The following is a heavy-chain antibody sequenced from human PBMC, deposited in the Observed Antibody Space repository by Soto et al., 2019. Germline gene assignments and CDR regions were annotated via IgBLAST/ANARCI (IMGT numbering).Heavy chain of an antibody. CDR2: ISLDGGRT. CDR3: ARDSYDVLTGQKPYFES. V-gene: IGHV3-43*01. CDR1: GIPFYAYT. J-gene: IGHJ4*02. D-gene: IGHD3-9*01. Sequence: PGGSRRLSCAASGIPFYAYTMHWVLQVQGKHPHCISLISLDGGRTLYSDSVKGRFTISRDNSKNSLYLQSSVLTNEDTALYYCARDSYDVLTGQKPYFESWGQGTLVHVSS.